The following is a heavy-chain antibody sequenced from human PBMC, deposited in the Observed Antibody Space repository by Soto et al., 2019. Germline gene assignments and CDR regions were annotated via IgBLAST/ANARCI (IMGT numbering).Heavy chain of an antibody. D-gene: IGHD3-22*01. J-gene: IGHJ5*02. CDR2: IYYSGST. CDR3: ARGPFGRGFPSFDP. Sequence: QVQLQESGPGLVKPSQTLSLTCTVSGGSISTGGYYWSWIRQHPGKGLEWIGYIYYSGSTYYNPSLTTRVPISLDTSKNQFSLKLSSVTAADTAVYYCARGPFGRGFPSFDPWGQGTLVTVSS. CDR1: GGSISTGGYY. V-gene: IGHV4-31*03.